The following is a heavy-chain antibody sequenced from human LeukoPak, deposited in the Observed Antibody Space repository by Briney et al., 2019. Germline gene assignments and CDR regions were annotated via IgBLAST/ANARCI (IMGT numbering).Heavy chain of an antibody. D-gene: IGHD3-3*01. CDR1: GFTFDDYA. J-gene: IGHJ4*02. CDR2: ISWNSGSI. Sequence: GGSLRLSCAASGFTFDDYAMHWVRQAPGKGLEWVSGISWNSGSIAYADSVKGRFTISRDNAKNSLYMQMNSLRAEDTALYYCAKDGVGLRYYFDYWGQGTLVTVSS. V-gene: IGHV3-9*01. CDR3: AKDGVGLRYYFDY.